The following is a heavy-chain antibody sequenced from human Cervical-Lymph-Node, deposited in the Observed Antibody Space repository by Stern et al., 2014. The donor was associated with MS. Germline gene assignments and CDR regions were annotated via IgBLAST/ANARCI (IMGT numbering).Heavy chain of an antibody. CDR1: GYTFTGFF. V-gene: IGHV1-2*04. D-gene: IGHD2-15*01. CDR3: ARGYPFFDN. Sequence: VQLVESGAEVKKPGASVKVSCTASGYTFTGFFLHWVRQAPGQGLEWVGWINPNTGVTKSAQKFQGWVTLTRDTSINTVYMELNRLKSDDTAVFYCARGYPFFDNWGQGTLVTVPS. J-gene: IGHJ4*02. CDR2: INPNTGVT.